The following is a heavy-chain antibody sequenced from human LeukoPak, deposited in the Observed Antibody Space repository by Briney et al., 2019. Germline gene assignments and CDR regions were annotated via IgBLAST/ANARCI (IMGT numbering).Heavy chain of an antibody. V-gene: IGHV4-4*02. J-gene: IGHJ4*02. D-gene: IGHD5-18*01. CDR2: IHHSGNT. Sequence: SETLSLTCGVSGDSVSNKNWWNWVRQPPGKGLEWIGEIHHSGNTNYNSSLKSRVTISVDKSKNQFSLKLSSVTAADTAVYYCARRIQLWFSEKGDYFDYWGQGTLVTVSS. CDR1: GDSVSNKNW. CDR3: ARRIQLWFSEKGDYFDY.